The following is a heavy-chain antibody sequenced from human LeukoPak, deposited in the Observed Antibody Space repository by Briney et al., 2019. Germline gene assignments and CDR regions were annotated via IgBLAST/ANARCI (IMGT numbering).Heavy chain of an antibody. CDR1: GYTFTGYY. V-gene: IGHV1-2*02. D-gene: IGHD3-22*01. J-gene: IGHJ5*02. CDR2: INPNSGGT. Sequence: GASVKVSCKASGYTFTGYYMHWVRQAPGQGLEWMGWINPNSGGTNYAQKFQGSVTMTRDTSISTAYMELSRLRSDDTAVYYCARDLGYYDSSGYTDPWGQGTLVTVSS. CDR3: ARDLGYYDSSGYTDP.